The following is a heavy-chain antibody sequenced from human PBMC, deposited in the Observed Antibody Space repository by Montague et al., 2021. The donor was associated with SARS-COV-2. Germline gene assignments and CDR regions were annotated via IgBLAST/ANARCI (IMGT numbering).Heavy chain of an antibody. Sequence: SETLSLTCAVYGGSFSGYYWSWIRQPPGKGLEWIGEINHRGSTNYNPSLKSRVIISIDTSKNQFSLKLSSVTAADTAVYYCARGTGPRSIMLFGVIISGHVFDIWDQGTMVTVSS. J-gene: IGHJ3*02. CDR3: ARGTGPRSIMLFGVIISGHVFDI. CDR1: GGSFSGYY. D-gene: IGHD3-3*01. V-gene: IGHV4-34*01. CDR2: INHRGST.